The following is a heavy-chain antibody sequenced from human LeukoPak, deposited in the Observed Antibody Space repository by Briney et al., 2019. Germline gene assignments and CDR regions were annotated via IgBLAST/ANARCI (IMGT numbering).Heavy chain of an antibody. J-gene: IGHJ5*02. Sequence: VASVKVSCKASGGTVSSYAISWVRQAPGQGLEWMGRIIPILGIANYAQKFQGRVTITADKSTSTAYMELSSLRSEDTAVYYCARAYCSGGSCDTTYNWFDPWGQGTLVTVSS. CDR2: IIPILGIA. CDR1: GGTVSSYA. V-gene: IGHV1-69*04. CDR3: ARAYCSGGSCDTTYNWFDP. D-gene: IGHD2-15*01.